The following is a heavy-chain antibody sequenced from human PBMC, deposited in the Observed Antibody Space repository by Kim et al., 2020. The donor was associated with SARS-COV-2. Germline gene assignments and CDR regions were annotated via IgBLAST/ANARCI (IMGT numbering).Heavy chain of an antibody. D-gene: IGHD3-10*01. CDR1: GGSISSYY. Sequence: SETLSLTCTVSGGSISSYYWSWIRQPPGKGLEWIGYIYYSGSTNYNPSLKSRVPISVDTSKNQFSLKLSSVTAADTAVYYCARQRRTMVRGVIPLWFFDYWGQGTLVTVSS. CDR2: IYYSGST. J-gene: IGHJ4*02. CDR3: ARQRRTMVRGVIPLWFFDY. V-gene: IGHV4-59*08.